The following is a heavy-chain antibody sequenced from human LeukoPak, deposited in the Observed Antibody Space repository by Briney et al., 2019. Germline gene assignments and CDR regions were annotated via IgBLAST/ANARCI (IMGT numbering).Heavy chain of an antibody. CDR1: GLTFGDYA. D-gene: IGHD3/OR15-3a*01. Sequence: GGSLRLSCTASGLTFGDYAMSWVRQAPGKGLEWVGFIRSKAYGGTTEYAASVKGRFTISRDDSKSIAYLQMNSLKTEDTAVYYCTRWTAAFDYWGQGTLVTVSS. CDR3: TRWTAAFDY. V-gene: IGHV3-49*04. CDR2: IRSKAYGGTT. J-gene: IGHJ4*02.